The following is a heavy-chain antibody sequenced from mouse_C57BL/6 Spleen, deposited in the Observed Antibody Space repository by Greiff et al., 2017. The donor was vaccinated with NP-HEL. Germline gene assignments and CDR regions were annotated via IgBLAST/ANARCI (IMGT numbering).Heavy chain of an antibody. Sequence: EVQLVESGGGLVQPGGSLSLSCAASGFTFTDYYMSWVRQPPGKALEWLGFIRNKANGYTTEYSASVKGRFTISRDNSQSILYLQMNALRAEDSATYYWARYLLTTVVAGYFDYWGQGTTLTVSS. CDR3: ARYLLTTVVAGYFDY. D-gene: IGHD1-1*01. V-gene: IGHV7-3*01. CDR1: GFTFTDYY. CDR2: IRNKANGYTT. J-gene: IGHJ2*01.